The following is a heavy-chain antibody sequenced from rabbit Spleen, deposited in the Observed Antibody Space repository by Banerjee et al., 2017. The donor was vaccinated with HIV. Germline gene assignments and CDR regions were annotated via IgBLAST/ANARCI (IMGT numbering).Heavy chain of an antibody. Sequence: QEQLVESGGGLVKPEGSLKLSCTASGFSLSSYYYMCWVRQAPGKGLEWIACIDTGSRDFTYYASWAKGRFTISKTSSTTVTLQMTSLTVADTATYFCARDTGTSFSTYGMDLWGPGTLVTVS. V-gene: IGHV1S45*01. CDR3: ARDTGTSFSTYGMDL. D-gene: IGHD8-1*01. CDR2: IDTGSRDFT. J-gene: IGHJ6*01. CDR1: GFSLSSYYY.